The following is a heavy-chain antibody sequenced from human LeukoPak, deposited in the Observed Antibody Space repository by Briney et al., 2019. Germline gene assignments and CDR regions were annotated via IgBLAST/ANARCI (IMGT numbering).Heavy chain of an antibody. CDR2: INPYSGVT. CDR3: ARGGCSTTSCYAYDY. V-gene: IGHV1-2*02. D-gene: IGHD2-2*01. J-gene: IGHJ4*02. Sequence: ASVKVSCKASGYTFTDYNMHWARQAPGQGLEWMGWINPYSGVTNYAQKFQARVTMTRDTSIRTAYMELSSLESEDTAVYYCARGGCSTTSCYAYDYWGQGTLVTVSS. CDR1: GYTFTDYN.